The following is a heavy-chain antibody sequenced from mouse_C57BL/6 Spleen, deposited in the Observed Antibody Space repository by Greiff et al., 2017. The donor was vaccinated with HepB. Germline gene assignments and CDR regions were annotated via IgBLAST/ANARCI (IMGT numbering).Heavy chain of an antibody. CDR3: ARAWTVRGYAMDY. CDR1: GYSITSGYD. Sequence: EVQLQESGPGMVKPSQSLSLTCTVTGYSITSGYDWHWIRHFPGNKLEWMGYISYSGSTNYNPSLKSRISITHDTSKNHFFLKLNSVTTEDTATYYCARAWTVRGYAMDYWGQGTSVTVSS. J-gene: IGHJ4*01. D-gene: IGHD1-1*01. V-gene: IGHV3-1*01. CDR2: ISYSGST.